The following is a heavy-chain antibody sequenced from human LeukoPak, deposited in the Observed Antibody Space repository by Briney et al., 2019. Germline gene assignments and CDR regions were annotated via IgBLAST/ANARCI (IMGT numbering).Heavy chain of an antibody. CDR1: GFTFSRYW. CDR2: IKGDGTVK. CDR3: ARTAYSDEGMDV. J-gene: IGHJ6*03. D-gene: IGHD2-15*01. Sequence: GGSLRLSCAASGFTFSRYWMTWVRQAPGKGLEWVANIKGDGTVKKYADSVKGRFTTFRDNAKNSMYLQMNSLRAEETAVYFCARTAYSDEGMDVWGKGTTVTVSS. V-gene: IGHV3-7*01.